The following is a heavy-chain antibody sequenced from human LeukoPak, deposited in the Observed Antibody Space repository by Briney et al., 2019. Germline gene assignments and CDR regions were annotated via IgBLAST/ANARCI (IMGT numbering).Heavy chain of an antibody. CDR1: GGSISSSNW. V-gene: IGHV4-4*02. J-gene: IGHJ4*02. CDR2: IYHSGST. D-gene: IGHD1-1*01. CDR3: ASNDPPKGAFDY. Sequence: RSSETLSLTCAVSGGSISSSNWWSWVRQPPGKGLKWIGEIYHSGSTNYNPSLKSRVTISVDKSKNQFSLKLSSVTAADTAVYYCASNDPPKGAFDYWGQGTLVTVSS.